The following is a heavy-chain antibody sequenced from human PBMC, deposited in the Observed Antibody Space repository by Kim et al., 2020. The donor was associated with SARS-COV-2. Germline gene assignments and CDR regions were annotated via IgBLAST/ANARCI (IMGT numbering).Heavy chain of an antibody. Sequence: GGSLRLSCAASGFTFSSYTMKWVRQAPGKGLEWVSSISSGSSYIYYADSLMARFTVSRDDAKNSLYLQMKSLRAEDTAVYYCARDIAKTVVDLPVPAAISDYWGQGTLVTVSS. CDR2: ISSGSSYI. D-gene: IGHD2-2*01. CDR1: GFTFSSYT. J-gene: IGHJ4*02. V-gene: IGHV3-21*01. CDR3: ARDIAKTVVDLPVPAAISDY.